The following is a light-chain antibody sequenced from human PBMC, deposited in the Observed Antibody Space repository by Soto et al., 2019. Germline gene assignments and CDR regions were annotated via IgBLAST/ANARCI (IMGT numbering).Light chain of an antibody. CDR2: GAS. CDR3: QQYNNWPRT. V-gene: IGKV3-15*01. CDR1: QSVSSN. Sequence: IVVTHSPATLSVSPVERGTLSFGASQSVSSNLAWYQQEPGQAPRLLIYGASTRATGIPARFSGSGSGTEFTLTISSLQSEDFAVYYCQQYNNWPRTFGQGTKVDIK. J-gene: IGKJ1*01.